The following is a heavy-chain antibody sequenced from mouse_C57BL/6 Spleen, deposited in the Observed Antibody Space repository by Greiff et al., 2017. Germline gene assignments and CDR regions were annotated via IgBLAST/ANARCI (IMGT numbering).Heavy chain of an antibody. V-gene: IGHV5-16*01. CDR2: INYDGSST. CDR1: GFTFSDYY. J-gene: IGHJ2*01. CDR3: ARGENWVFDY. Sequence: EVQLQESEGGLVQPGSSMKLSCTASGFTFSDYYMAWVRQVPEKGLEWVANINYDGSSTYYLDSLKSRFIISRDNAKNILYLQMSSLKSEDTATYYCARGENWVFDYWGHGTTLTVSS. D-gene: IGHD4-1*01.